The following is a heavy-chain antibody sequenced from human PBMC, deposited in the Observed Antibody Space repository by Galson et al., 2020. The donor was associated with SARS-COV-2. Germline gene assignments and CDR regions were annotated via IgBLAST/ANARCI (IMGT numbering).Heavy chain of an antibody. V-gene: IGHV3-15*01. CDR3: TTDIPFFDRYYYDSSGYLGEAFDI. CDR2: IKSKTAGGTT. D-gene: IGHD3-22*01. Sequence: GESLKISCAASGFTFSNAWMSWVRQAPGKGLEWVGRIKSKTAGGTTDYAATVKGRFTISRDDSKNTLYLQMNSLKTEDTAVYYCTTDIPFFDRYYYDSSGYLGEAFDIWGQRTMVTVSS. J-gene: IGHJ3*02. CDR1: GFTFSNAW.